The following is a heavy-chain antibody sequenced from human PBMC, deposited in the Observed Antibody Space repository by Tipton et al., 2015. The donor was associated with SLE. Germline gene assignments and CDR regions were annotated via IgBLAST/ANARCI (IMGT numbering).Heavy chain of an antibody. V-gene: IGHV1-8*01. J-gene: IGHJ4*02. Sequence: QVQLVQSGAEVKRPGASVKVSCKASGYTFTTYDIFWVRQATGQGLEWMGRINPNTDNTGYARKFQGRVTMTRDTSISTAYMELSSLRSEDTAVYYCARGRWADFDYWGPGTLVTVSS. CDR3: ARGRWADFDY. CDR2: INPNTDNT. D-gene: IGHD5-24*01. CDR1: GYTFTTYD.